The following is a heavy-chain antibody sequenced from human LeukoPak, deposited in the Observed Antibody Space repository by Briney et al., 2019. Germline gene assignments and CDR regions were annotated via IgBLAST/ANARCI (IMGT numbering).Heavy chain of an antibody. D-gene: IGHD5-24*01. V-gene: IGHV3-53*01. CDR1: GFTVSSNH. CDR3: ARTNPQLGVGSFDI. J-gene: IGHJ3*02. Sequence: GGFLRLSCAVSGFTVSSNHMSWVRQAPGKGLEWVSVIFSDSSTYYADSVKGRFTISRDNSKNTLYLQMNSLRAEDAAIYFCARTNPQLGVGSFDIWGQGTMVIVSS. CDR2: IFSDSST.